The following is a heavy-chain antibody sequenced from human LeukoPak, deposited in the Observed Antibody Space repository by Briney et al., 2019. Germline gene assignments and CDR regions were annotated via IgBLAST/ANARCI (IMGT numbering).Heavy chain of an antibody. V-gene: IGHV3-23*01. D-gene: IGHD2-15*01. J-gene: IGHJ4*02. Sequence: GGSLRLSCAASGFTVSSYAMSWVRQAPGKGLEWVSAISGSGGSTYYADSVKGRFTISRDNPKNTLYLQMNSLRAEDTAVYYCAKGEIVVVTEFDYWGQGTLVTVSS. CDR2: ISGSGGST. CDR1: GFTVSSYA. CDR3: AKGEIVVVTEFDY.